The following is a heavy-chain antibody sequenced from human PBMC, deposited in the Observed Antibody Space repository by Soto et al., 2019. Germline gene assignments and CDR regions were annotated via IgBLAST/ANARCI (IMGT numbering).Heavy chain of an antibody. CDR2: IIPIFGTA. V-gene: IGHV1-69*01. CDR3: GYCSGGSCYSVVGSAFDI. Sequence: QVQLVQSGAEVKKPGSSVKVSCKASGGTFSSYAISWVRQAPGQGLEWMGGIIPIFGTANYAQKFQGRVTITADESTSTAYMELSSLRSEDTAVYYCGYCSGGSCYSVVGSAFDIWGQGTMVTVSS. J-gene: IGHJ3*02. CDR1: GGTFSSYA. D-gene: IGHD2-15*01.